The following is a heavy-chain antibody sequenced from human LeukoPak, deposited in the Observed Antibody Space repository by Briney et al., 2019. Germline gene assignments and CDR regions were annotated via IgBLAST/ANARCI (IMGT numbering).Heavy chain of an antibody. V-gene: IGHV3-23*01. D-gene: IGHD2-2*01. Sequence: PGGSLRLSCAASGFTFSSYSMNWVRQAPGKGLEWVSAISGSGGSTYYADSVKGRFTISRDNSKNTLYLQMNSLRAEDTAVYYCAKDRIPRYCSSTSCYVDYWGQGTLVTVSS. J-gene: IGHJ4*02. CDR1: GFTFSSYS. CDR3: AKDRIPRYCSSTSCYVDY. CDR2: ISGSGGST.